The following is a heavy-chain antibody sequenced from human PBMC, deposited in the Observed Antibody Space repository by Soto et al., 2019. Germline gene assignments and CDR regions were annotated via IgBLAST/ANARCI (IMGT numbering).Heavy chain of an antibody. J-gene: IGHJ5*02. CDR2: IYYSGST. V-gene: IGHV4-59*01. Sequence: SETLSLTCTVSGGSISSYYWSWIRQPPGKGLEWIGYIYYSGSTNYNPSLKSRVTISVDTSKNQFSLKLSSVTAADTAVYYCASGPVDYDILTGAPRWWFDPWGQGTLVTVSS. CDR3: ASGPVDYDILTGAPRWWFDP. CDR1: GGSISSYY. D-gene: IGHD3-9*01.